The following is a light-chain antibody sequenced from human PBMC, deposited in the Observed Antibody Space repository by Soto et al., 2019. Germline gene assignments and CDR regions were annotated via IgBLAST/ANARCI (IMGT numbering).Light chain of an antibody. CDR2: GIS. J-gene: IGLJ2*01. Sequence: QSVLTQPPSVSGAPGQRVTISCTGSSSNIGAGYDVHWYQQLPGTAPKLLIFGISNRPSGVPDRFSVSKSGTSASLAITGLQAEDEADYDCQSYDSSLSGSVVFGGGTKLTVL. CDR1: SSNIGAGYD. CDR3: QSYDSSLSGSVV. V-gene: IGLV1-40*01.